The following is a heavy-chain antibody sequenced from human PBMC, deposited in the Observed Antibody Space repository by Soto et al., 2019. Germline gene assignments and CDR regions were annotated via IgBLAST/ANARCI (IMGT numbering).Heavy chain of an antibody. CDR3: VKDESINWYSGHFRH. CDR2: INWNSGSI. CDR1: GSTFDDYA. J-gene: IGHJ1*01. V-gene: IGHV3-9*01. Sequence: GGSLRLSCAASGSTFDDYAMHWVRQVPGKGLEWVSGINWNSGSIGYADSVKGRFAISRDNAKNSLHLQMNSLRAEDTAFYYCVKDESINWYSGHFRHWGQGTLVTVSS. D-gene: IGHD6-13*01.